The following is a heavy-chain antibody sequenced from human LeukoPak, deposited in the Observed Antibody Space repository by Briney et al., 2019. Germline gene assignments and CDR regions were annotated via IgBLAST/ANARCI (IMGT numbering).Heavy chain of an antibody. Sequence: GGSLRLSCAASGFTFSSYAMSWVRQAPGKGLEWVSAISGSGGSTYYADSVKGRFTISRDNSKNTLYQQMNSLRAEDTAVYYCAKVAYCGGDCYGGYYYYYYMDVWGKGTTVTVSS. CDR1: GFTFSSYA. CDR3: AKVAYCGGDCYGGYYYYYYMDV. CDR2: ISGSGGST. D-gene: IGHD2-21*01. V-gene: IGHV3-23*01. J-gene: IGHJ6*03.